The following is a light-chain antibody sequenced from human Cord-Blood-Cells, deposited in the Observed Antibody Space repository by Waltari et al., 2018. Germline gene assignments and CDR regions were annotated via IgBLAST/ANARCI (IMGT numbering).Light chain of an antibody. CDR3: CSYAGSSTFVV. CDR1: SSDVGSYNL. CDR2: EDS. V-gene: IGLV2-23*02. J-gene: IGLJ2*01. Sequence: QSALPQPASVSGPPGQSITISGTGTSSDVGSYNLVSWYQQHPGKAPKLMIYEDSKRPSGVSNRFSGSKSGNTASLTISGLQAEDEADYYCCSYAGSSTFVVFGGGTKLTVL.